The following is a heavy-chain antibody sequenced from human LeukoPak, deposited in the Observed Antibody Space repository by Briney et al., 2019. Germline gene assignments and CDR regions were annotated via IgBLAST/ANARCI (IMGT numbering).Heavy chain of an antibody. CDR1: GFTFSASW. V-gene: IGHV3-7*01. CDR3: ARGDRGFDY. J-gene: IGHJ4*02. Sequence: GGSLRLSCAASGFTFSASWMTWARQAPGKGLEWVTNINQDGSEKYYVDSVKGRFTISRDNARNALYLQMNSLRTEDTAVYYCARGDRGFDYWGQGTLVTVSS. CDR2: INQDGSEK.